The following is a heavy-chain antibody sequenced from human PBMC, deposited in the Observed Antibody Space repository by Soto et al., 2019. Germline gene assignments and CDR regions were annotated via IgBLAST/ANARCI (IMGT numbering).Heavy chain of an antibody. J-gene: IGHJ5*02. Sequence: PSETLSLTCTVSGGSISSYYWSWIRQPPGKGLEWIGYIYYSGSTNYNPSLKSRVTISVDTSKNQFSLKLSSVTAADTAVYYCARSRFLEWLCWFDPWGQGTLVTVSS. CDR1: GGSISSYY. CDR3: ARSRFLEWLCWFDP. V-gene: IGHV4-59*01. CDR2: IYYSGST. D-gene: IGHD3-3*01.